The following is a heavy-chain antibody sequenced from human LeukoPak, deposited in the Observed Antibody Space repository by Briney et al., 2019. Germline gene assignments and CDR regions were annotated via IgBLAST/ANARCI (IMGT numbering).Heavy chain of an antibody. V-gene: IGHV4-59*12. CDR2: IYYSGST. J-gene: IGHJ4*02. CDR3: ARDPGRDYYDSSGSDY. CDR1: GGSISSYY. D-gene: IGHD3-22*01. Sequence: PSETLSLTCTVSGGSISSYYWSWIRQPPGKGLEWIGYIYYSGSTNYNPSLKSRVTISVDKSKNQFSLKLSSVTAADTAVYYCARDPGRDYYDSSGSDYWGQGTLVTVSS.